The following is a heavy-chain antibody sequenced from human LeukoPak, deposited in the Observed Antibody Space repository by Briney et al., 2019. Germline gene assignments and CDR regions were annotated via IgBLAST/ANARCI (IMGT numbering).Heavy chain of an antibody. D-gene: IGHD6-13*01. J-gene: IGHJ4*02. V-gene: IGHV3-30*02. CDR2: IRYDGSNK. CDR1: GLSFSSYG. Sequence: PGGSLRLSCAASGLSFSSYGMDWVRQASGKGLEWMASIRYDGSNKYYADSVKGRFTISRDNSKNTLYLQMNSLRAEDTAVYYCARDIQAAAGFDYWGQGTLVTVSS. CDR3: ARDIQAAAGFDY.